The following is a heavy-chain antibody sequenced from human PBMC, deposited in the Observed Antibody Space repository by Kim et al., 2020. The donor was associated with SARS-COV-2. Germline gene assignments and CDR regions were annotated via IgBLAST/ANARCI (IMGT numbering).Heavy chain of an antibody. J-gene: IGHJ6*02. CDR2: INSDGSST. Sequence: GGSLRLSCAASGFTFSSYWMHWVRQAPGKGLVWVSRINSDGSSTSYADSVKGRFTISRDNAKNTLYLQMNSLRAEDTAVYYCARETYYYDSSGYYKYYYYYGMDVWGQGTTVTVSS. CDR3: ARETYYYDSSGYYKYYYYYGMDV. CDR1: GFTFSSYW. V-gene: IGHV3-74*01. D-gene: IGHD3-22*01.